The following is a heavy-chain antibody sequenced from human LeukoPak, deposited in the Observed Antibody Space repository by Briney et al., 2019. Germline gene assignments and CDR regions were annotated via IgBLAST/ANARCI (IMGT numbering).Heavy chain of an antibody. CDR3: ASGQYYDLWSGYYVD. CDR1: GFTFSTYE. V-gene: IGHV4-34*01. J-gene: IGHJ4*02. D-gene: IGHD3-3*01. Sequence: GPLRLSCAASGFTFSTYEMNWVRQAPGKGLEWIGEINHSGSTNYNPSLESRVTISVDTSKNHFSLKLSSVTAADTAVYYCASGQYYDLWSGYYVDWGQGTLVTVSA. CDR2: INHSGST.